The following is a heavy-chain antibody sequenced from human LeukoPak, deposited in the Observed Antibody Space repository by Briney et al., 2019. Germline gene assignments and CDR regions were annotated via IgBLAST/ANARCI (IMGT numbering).Heavy chain of an antibody. Sequence: ASVKVSCKASGYTFTGYYMHRVRQAPGQGLEWMGWINPNSGGTNYAQKFQGRVTMTRDTSISTAYMELSRLRSDDTAVYYCARRAWGSSECKFSGGQLAYWAQGTRATVSS. CDR1: GYTFTGYY. CDR2: INPNSGGT. J-gene: IGHJ4*02. CDR3: ARRAWGSSECKFSGGQLAY. D-gene: IGHD3-16*01. V-gene: IGHV1-2*02.